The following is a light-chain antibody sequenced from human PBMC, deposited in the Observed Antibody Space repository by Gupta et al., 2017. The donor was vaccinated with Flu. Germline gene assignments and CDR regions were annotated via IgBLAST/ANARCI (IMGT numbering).Light chain of an antibody. CDR2: AAS. J-gene: IGKJ5*01. Sequence: PSSLSASVGDTVTITCRASQDIRSDLGWYQQKPGKAPKRLIYAASTLQSGVPSKFSGSGSGTEFTLTISNLQPEDFATYYCRQQHDSPITFGQGTRLDIK. CDR3: RQQHDSPIT. CDR1: QDIRSD. V-gene: IGKV1-17*02.